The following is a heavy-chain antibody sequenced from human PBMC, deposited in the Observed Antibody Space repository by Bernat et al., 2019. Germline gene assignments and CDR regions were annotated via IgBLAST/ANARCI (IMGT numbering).Heavy chain of an antibody. Sequence: EVQLVESGGVVVQPGGSLRLSCAASGFTFDDYTMHWVRQAPGKGLEGGSLISWDGGSTYYADSVKGRLTISRDNSKNSLYLQMNSLRTEDTALYYCAKDYCGGDCYTYYYYGMDVWGQGTTVTVSS. D-gene: IGHD2-21*02. J-gene: IGHJ6*02. CDR3: AKDYCGGDCYTYYYYGMDV. CDR2: ISWDGGST. CDR1: GFTFDDYT. V-gene: IGHV3-43*01.